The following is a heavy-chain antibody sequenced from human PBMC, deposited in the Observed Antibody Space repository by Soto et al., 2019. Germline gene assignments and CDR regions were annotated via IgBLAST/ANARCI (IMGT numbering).Heavy chain of an antibody. V-gene: IGHV3-30-3*01. CDR2: ISYDESNK. CDR1: GFTFSSYA. J-gene: IGHJ4*02. Sequence: QVQLVESGGGVVQPGRSLRLSCAASGFTFSSYAMDWVRQAPSKGLEWVAVISYDESNKYYADSVKGRFTISRDNSKNTLYLQMNSLRAEDTAVCYCARERSSGYFDYWGQGTLVTLPS. D-gene: IGHD6-19*01. CDR3: ARERSSGYFDY.